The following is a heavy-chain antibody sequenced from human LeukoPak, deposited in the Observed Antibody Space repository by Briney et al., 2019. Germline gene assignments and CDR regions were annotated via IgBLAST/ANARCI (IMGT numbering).Heavy chain of an antibody. J-gene: IGHJ4*02. V-gene: IGHV1-18*01. Sequence: ASVKVSCKASGYTFTSYGISWVRQAPGQGLEWMGWISAYNGNTNCAQKLQGRVTMTTDTSTSTAYMELRSLRSEDTAVYYCARGTFEYQLLLGGLSDYWGQGTLVTVSS. CDR1: GYTFTSYG. CDR3: ARGTFEYQLLLGGLSDY. D-gene: IGHD2-2*01. CDR2: ISAYNGNT.